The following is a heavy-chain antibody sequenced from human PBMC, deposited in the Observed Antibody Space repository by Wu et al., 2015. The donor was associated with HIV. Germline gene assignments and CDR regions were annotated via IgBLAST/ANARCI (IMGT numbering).Heavy chain of an antibody. D-gene: IGHD2/OR15-2a*01. J-gene: IGHJ3*02. Sequence: QIQLVQSGAEVKKPGASVKVSCKASGYSFSDYHIHWVRQAPGQGLEWMGVMNPSANKISYAQSFQGRVTMTSDTSTTAVYMELDSLRSEDTAVYYCATRIGGTMEAFNIWGQGTLVTVSS. CDR3: ATRIGGTMEAFNI. CDR1: GYSFSDYH. V-gene: IGHV1-46*01. CDR2: MNPSANKI.